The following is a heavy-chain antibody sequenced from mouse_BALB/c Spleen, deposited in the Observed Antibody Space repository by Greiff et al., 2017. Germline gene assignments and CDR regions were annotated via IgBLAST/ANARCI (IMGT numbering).Heavy chain of an antibody. J-gene: IGHJ4*01. Sequence: EVMLVESGGGLVQPGGSLKLSCAASGFTFSSYAMSWVRQSPEKRLEWVAEISSGGSYTYYPDTVTGRFTISRDNAKNTLYLEMSSLRSEDTAMYYCARGGNYGAMDYWGQGTSVTVSS. CDR1: GFTFSSYA. V-gene: IGHV5-9-4*01. D-gene: IGHD2-1*01. CDR2: ISSGGSYT. CDR3: ARGGNYGAMDY.